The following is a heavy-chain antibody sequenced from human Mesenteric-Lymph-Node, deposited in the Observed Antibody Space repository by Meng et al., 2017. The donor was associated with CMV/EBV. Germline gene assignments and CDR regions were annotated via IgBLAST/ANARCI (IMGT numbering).Heavy chain of an antibody. CDR2: ISGSGSTT. Sequence: GGSLRLSCAASGFTFRSYAMSWVRLAPGQGLEWVAGISGSGSTTKYSASVEGRFTISRDNSKDTLFLQMNSLRAEDTALYYCAKDMWEYQLPDGSWGQGTLVTVSS. V-gene: IGHV3-23*01. J-gene: IGHJ5*02. CDR3: AKDMWEYQLPDGS. CDR1: GFTFRSYA. D-gene: IGHD2-2*01.